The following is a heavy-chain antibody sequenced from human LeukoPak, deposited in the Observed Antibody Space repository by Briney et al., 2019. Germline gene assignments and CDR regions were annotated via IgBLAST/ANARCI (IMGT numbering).Heavy chain of an antibody. J-gene: IGHJ5*02. V-gene: IGHV4-59*01. CDR3: ARDQGYYYDSSAPRWFDP. D-gene: IGHD3-22*01. Sequence: SETLSLTCTVSGGSISSYYWSWIRQPPGKGLEWIGYIYYSGSTNYNPSLKSRVTISVDTSKNQFSLKLSSVTAADTAVYYCARDQGYYYDSSAPRWFDPWGQGTLVTVSS. CDR2: IYYSGST. CDR1: GGSISSYY.